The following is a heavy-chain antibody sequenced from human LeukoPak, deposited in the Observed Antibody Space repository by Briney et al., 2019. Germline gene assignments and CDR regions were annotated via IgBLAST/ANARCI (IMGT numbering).Heavy chain of an antibody. CDR1: GFTFSSDA. CDR3: ARVTTAIPHAFDI. Sequence: GGSLRLSCAASGFTFSSDAMHWVRQASGKGLEWVAAISYDGSNKNYADSVKGRFTISRDNSKNTLYLQMDNLRAEDTAVYYCARVTTAIPHAFDIWGQGTMVTVSS. V-gene: IGHV3-30*04. D-gene: IGHD2-21*02. J-gene: IGHJ3*02. CDR2: ISYDGSNK.